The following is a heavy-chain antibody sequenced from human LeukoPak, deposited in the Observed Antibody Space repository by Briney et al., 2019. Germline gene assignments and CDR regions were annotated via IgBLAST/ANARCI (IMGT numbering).Heavy chain of an antibody. D-gene: IGHD2-21*02. CDR3: ARELDIVVVTANGY. V-gene: IGHV3-48*04. CDR2: ISSSGSTI. Sequence: GGSLRLSCAASGLTFSSYGMHWVRQAPGKGLEWVSYISSSGSTIYYADSVKGRFTISRDNAKNSLYLQMNSLRAEDTAVYYCARELDIVVVTANGYWGQGTLVTVSS. J-gene: IGHJ4*02. CDR1: GLTFSSYG.